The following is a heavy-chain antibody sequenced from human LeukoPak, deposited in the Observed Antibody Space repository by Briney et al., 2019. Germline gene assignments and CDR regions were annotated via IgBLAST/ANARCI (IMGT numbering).Heavy chain of an antibody. CDR2: ISSSSSYI. J-gene: IGHJ4*02. CDR3: ARSIAVAGTSFDY. Sequence: GGSLRLSCAASGFTFSSYSMNWVRQAPGKGLEWVSSISSSSSYIYYADSVKGRFTISRDNAKNSLYLQMNSLRAEDTAVYYCARSIAVAGTSFDYWGQGTLVTVSS. V-gene: IGHV3-21*01. D-gene: IGHD6-19*01. CDR1: GFTFSSYS.